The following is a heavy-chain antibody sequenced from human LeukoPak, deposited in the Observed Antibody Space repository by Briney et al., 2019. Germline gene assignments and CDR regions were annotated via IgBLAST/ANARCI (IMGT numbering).Heavy chain of an antibody. CDR2: IYYSGST. J-gene: IGHJ5*02. CDR1: GASISSATYY. CDR3: AREGLYNWFDP. Sequence: SETLSLTCSVSGASISSATYYWSWIRQPPGKGLEWIGYIYYSGSTNYNPSLKSRVTISVDTSKNQFSLKLSSVTAADTAVYYCAREGLYNWFDPWGQGTLVTVSS. D-gene: IGHD3-22*01. V-gene: IGHV4-61*01.